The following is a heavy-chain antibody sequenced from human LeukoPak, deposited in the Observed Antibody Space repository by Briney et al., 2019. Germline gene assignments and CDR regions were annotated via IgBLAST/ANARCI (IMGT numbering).Heavy chain of an antibody. Sequence: GGSLRLSCAASGFTFTNYWMHWVRQAPGEGLVWVSRINSDGSVTRYADSAKGRFTISRDNAKNTVFLQMNSLRTEDTAVYYCARDRGALDYWGQGTLVTVSS. D-gene: IGHD1-26*01. V-gene: IGHV3-74*01. CDR2: INSDGSVT. J-gene: IGHJ4*02. CDR1: GFTFTNYW. CDR3: ARDRGALDY.